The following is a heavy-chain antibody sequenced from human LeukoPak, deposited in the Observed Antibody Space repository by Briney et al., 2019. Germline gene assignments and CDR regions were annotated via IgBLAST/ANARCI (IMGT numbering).Heavy chain of an antibody. D-gene: IGHD1-26*01. CDR2: ISSRGKTI. J-gene: IGHJ4*02. Sequence: QPGGSLRLSCAASGFTFSSYEVNWVRQAPGKGLEWLSYISSRGKTINYADSVKGRFTISRDNARNSLYLQMNSLRAEDTAVYYCVRLSGSYFDYWGQGTLVTVSS. CDR1: GFTFSSYE. V-gene: IGHV3-48*03. CDR3: VRLSGSYFDY.